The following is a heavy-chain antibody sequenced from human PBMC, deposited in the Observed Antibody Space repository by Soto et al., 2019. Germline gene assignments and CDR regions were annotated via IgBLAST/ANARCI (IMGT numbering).Heavy chain of an antibody. V-gene: IGHV1-18*01. J-gene: IGHJ6*02. CDR1: GYTFTIYG. Sequence: ASVKVSCKASGYTFTIYGINWVRQAPGQGLEWMGWISPDNGNTNYAQKLQGRVTMTTDTSTSTAYMELRSLRSDDTAVYYCARALGYSGYAGMDVWGQGTTVPSP. CDR3: ARALGYSGYAGMDV. CDR2: ISPDNGNT. D-gene: IGHD5-12*01.